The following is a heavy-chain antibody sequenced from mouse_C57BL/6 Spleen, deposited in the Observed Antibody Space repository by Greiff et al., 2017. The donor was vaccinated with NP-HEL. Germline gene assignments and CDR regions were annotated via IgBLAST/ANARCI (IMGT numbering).Heavy chain of an antibody. CDR2: IHPNSGST. CDR1: GYTFTSYW. Sequence: QVQLKQSGAELVKPGASVKLSCKASGYTFTSYWMHWVKQRPGQGLEWIGMIHPNSGSTNYNEKFKSKATLTVDKSSSTAYMQLSSLTSEDSAVYYCARYGYAPFDYWGQGTTLTVSS. J-gene: IGHJ2*01. V-gene: IGHV1-64*01. CDR3: ARYGYAPFDY. D-gene: IGHD2-2*01.